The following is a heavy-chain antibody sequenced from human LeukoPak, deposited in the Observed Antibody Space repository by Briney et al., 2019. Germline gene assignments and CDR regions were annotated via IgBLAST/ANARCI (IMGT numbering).Heavy chain of an antibody. D-gene: IGHD6-19*01. J-gene: IGHJ4*02. CDR1: GFTFSSYS. V-gene: IGHV3-21*01. CDR2: ISSSSSYI. CDR3: ARDYASLHGIAVD. Sequence: GGSLXXXXXAXGFTFSSYSXNWVRQAPGKGLEGVSSISSSSSYIYYADSVKGRFTISRDKDKNSLYMQMNSLRAEDTAVYYCARDYASLHGIAVDWGQGTLVTVSS.